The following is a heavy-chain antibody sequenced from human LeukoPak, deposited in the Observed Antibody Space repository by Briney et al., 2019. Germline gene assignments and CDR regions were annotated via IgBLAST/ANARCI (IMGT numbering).Heavy chain of an antibody. Sequence: SQTLSLTCAISGDSVSSNSAAWNWIRQSPSRGLEWLGRTYYRSKWYNDYAVSVKSRISINTDTSKNQFSLHLNSVTPEDTAVYYCARDGGVEMATTDYFDYWGQGTLVTVSS. CDR2: TYYRSKWYN. J-gene: IGHJ4*02. D-gene: IGHD5-24*01. CDR3: ARDGGVEMATTDYFDY. CDR1: GDSVSSNSAA. V-gene: IGHV6-1*01.